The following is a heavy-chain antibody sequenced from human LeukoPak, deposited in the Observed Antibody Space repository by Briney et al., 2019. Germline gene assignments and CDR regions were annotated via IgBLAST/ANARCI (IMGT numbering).Heavy chain of an antibody. CDR2: INPNSGGT. CDR3: ARGEGVVIRGFFQH. J-gene: IGHJ1*01. CDR1: GYTFTDYY. V-gene: IGHV1-2*02. D-gene: IGHD3-3*01. Sequence: ASVKVSCKASGYTFTDYYFYWVRQTPGQGLEWMGWINPNSGGTDYAQKFQGRVTMTRDTSITTAYMELSRLRSDDTAVYYCARGEGVVIRGFFQHWGQGTLVTVSS.